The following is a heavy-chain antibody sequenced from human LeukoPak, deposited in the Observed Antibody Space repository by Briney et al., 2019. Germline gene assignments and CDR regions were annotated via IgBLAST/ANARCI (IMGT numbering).Heavy chain of an antibody. V-gene: IGHV1-24*01. Sequence: ASVKVSCKVSGYTLTELSMHWVRQAPGKGLEWMGGFDAEDGETIYAQKFQGRVTMTENTSTDTAYMELSSLRSEDTAVYYCATGLERVVVAATPFDYWGQGTLVTVSS. CDR1: GYTLTELS. CDR3: ATGLERVVVAATPFDY. D-gene: IGHD2-15*01. J-gene: IGHJ4*02. CDR2: FDAEDGET.